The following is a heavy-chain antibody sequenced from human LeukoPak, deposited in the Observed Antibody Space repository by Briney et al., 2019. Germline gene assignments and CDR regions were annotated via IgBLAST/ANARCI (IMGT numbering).Heavy chain of an antibody. Sequence: SVKVSCKASGGTFSSYAISWVRQAPGRGLEWMGGIIPIFGTANYAQKSQGRVTITADESTSTAYMELSSLRSEDTAVYYCASFIAAADPPYYYYGMDVWGQGTTVTVSS. J-gene: IGHJ6*01. CDR1: GGTFSSYA. V-gene: IGHV1-69*13. D-gene: IGHD6-13*01. CDR2: IIPIFGTA. CDR3: ASFIAAADPPYYYYGMDV.